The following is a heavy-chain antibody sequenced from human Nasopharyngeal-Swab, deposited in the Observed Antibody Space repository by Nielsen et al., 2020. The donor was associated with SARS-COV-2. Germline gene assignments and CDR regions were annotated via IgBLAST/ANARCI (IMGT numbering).Heavy chain of an antibody. CDR1: GYTFAHYG. J-gene: IGHJ4*02. V-gene: IGHV1-18*01. CDR2: ISVYNGNT. Sequence: ASVKVSCKASGYTFAHYGVSCVRQAPGQGLEWLGWISVYNGNTGYAQNFQGRVTMTTDTSTNTGYLELRSLSSDDTAVYYCARGNGWYPDHWGQGTLVTVSS. CDR3: ARGNGWYPDH. D-gene: IGHD6-19*01.